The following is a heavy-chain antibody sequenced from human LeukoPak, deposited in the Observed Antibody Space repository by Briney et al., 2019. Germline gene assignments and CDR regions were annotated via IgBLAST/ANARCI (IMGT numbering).Heavy chain of an antibody. V-gene: IGHV3-20*04. D-gene: IGHD6-19*01. CDR2: INWNGGST. CDR1: GFTFSDYY. CDR3: ASSHGYSSGWSHY. Sequence: LPGGSLRLSCAASGFTFSDYYMSWIRQAPGKGLEWVSGINWNGGSTGYADSVKGRFTISRDNAKNSLYLQMNSLRAEDTALYYCASSHGYSSGWSHYWGQGTLVTVSS. J-gene: IGHJ4*02.